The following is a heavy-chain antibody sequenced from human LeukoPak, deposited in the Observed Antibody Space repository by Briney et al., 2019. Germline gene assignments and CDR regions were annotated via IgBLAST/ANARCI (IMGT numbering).Heavy chain of an antibody. CDR2: ISSSSSYI. V-gene: IGHV3-21*01. CDR1: GFTFSNYA. J-gene: IGHJ4*02. D-gene: IGHD1-26*01. Sequence: GGSLRLSCAASGFTFSNYALSWVRQAPGKGLGWVSSISSSSSYIYYADSVKGRFTISRDNAKNSLYLQMNSLRAEDTAVYYCASASGSIDYWGQGTLVTVSS. CDR3: ASASGSIDY.